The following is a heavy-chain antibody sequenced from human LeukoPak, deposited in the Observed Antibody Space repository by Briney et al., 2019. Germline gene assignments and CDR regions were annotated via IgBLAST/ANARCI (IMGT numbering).Heavy chain of an antibody. CDR1: GYTFTDYY. Sequence: ASLNVSCKASGYTFTDYYMHWVRQAPGHRLEWMGWIYPDSGGTNYAQKFQGRVTMTRDTSISTAYMGLSRLTSDDTAVYYCPRGRSDYYLDSWGQGTLVTVSS. CDR3: PRGRSDYYLDS. D-gene: IGHD5-12*01. J-gene: IGHJ4*02. CDR2: IYPDSGGT. V-gene: IGHV1-2*02.